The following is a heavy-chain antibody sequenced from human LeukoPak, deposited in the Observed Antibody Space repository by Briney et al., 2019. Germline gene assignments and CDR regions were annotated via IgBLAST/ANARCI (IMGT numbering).Heavy chain of an antibody. V-gene: IGHV3-15*01. CDR2: IKSKTDGGTT. CDR3: TTSYYYDSSSYYLKVLGAFDI. J-gene: IGHJ3*02. Sequence: PGGSLRLSCAASGFTFSNAWMSWVRQAPGKGLEWVGRIKSKTDGGTTDYAAPVKGRFTISRDDSKNTLYLQMNSLKTEDTAVYYCTTSYYYDSSSYYLKVLGAFDIWGQGTMVTVSS. CDR1: GFTFSNAW. D-gene: IGHD3-22*01.